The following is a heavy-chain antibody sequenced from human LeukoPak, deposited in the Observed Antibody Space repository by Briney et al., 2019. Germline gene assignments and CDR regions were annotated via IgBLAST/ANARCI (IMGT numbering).Heavy chain of an antibody. CDR2: IIPIFGTA. V-gene: IGHV1-69*13. CDR3: ARGGYCSGGSCYSFDY. Sequence: SVRVSCKASGGTFSSYAISWVQQAPGQGPEWMGGIIPIFGTANYAQKFQGRVTITADESTSTAYTELSSLRSEDTAVYYCARGGYCSGGSCYSFDYWGQRTLAPVSS. D-gene: IGHD2-15*01. CDR1: GGTFSSYA. J-gene: IGHJ4*02.